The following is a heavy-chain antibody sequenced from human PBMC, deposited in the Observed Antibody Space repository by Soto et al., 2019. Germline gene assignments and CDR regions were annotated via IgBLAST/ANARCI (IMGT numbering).Heavy chain of an antibody. J-gene: IGHJ3*02. CDR1: RGTFSSYS. Sequence: VKVSCRASRGTFSSYSISWVRQAPGQGLEWMGGIIPIFGTANYAQKFQGRVTITADESTSTAYMELSSLRSEDTAVYYCAREADSSGYYYVGIGAFDIWGQGTMVTVSS. D-gene: IGHD3-22*01. CDR3: AREADSSGYYYVGIGAFDI. CDR2: IIPIFGTA. V-gene: IGHV1-69*13.